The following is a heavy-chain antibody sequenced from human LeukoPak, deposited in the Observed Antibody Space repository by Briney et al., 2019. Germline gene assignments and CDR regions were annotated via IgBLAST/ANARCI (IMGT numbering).Heavy chain of an antibody. CDR2: IYWTDDK. CDR1: GFSLSTSGVG. CDR3: AHSPGAGYGGVDYFHC. Sequence: SGPTLVKPTQTLTLTCTFSGFSLSTSGVGVGWIRQPPGKALEWLALIYWTDDKYYSPSLQSRLTVTKDTSKNQVVLTLTYMDPVDTATYFCAHSPGAGYGGVDYFHCWGQGTLVTVSS. V-gene: IGHV2-5*01. D-gene: IGHD4-23*01. J-gene: IGHJ4*02.